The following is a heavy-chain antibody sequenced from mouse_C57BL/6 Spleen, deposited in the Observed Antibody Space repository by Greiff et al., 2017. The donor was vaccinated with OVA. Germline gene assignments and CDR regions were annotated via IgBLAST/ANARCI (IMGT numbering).Heavy chain of an antibody. V-gene: IGHV1-26*01. J-gene: IGHJ2*01. D-gene: IGHD2-5*01. CDR2: INPNNGGT. CDR3: ARWNSNFFDY. Sequence: VQLQQSGPELVKPGASVKISCKASGYTFTDYYMNWVKQSHGKSLEWIGDINPNNGGTSYNQKFKGKATLTVDKSSSTAYMELRSLTSEDSAVYYCARWNSNFFDYWGQGTTLTVSS. CDR1: GYTFTDYY.